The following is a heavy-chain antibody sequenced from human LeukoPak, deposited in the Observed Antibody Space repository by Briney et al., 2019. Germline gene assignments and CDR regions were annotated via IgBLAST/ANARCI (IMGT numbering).Heavy chain of an antibody. CDR2: IYYSGST. D-gene: IGHD3-22*01. Sequence: PETLSLTCTVSGGSISSYYWSWIRQPPGKGLEWIGYIYYSGSTNYNPSLKSRVTISVDTSKNQFSLKLSSVTAADTAVYYCARRGYYDSSGFDYWGQGTLVTVSS. CDR1: GGSISSYY. V-gene: IGHV4-59*08. CDR3: ARRGYYDSSGFDY. J-gene: IGHJ4*02.